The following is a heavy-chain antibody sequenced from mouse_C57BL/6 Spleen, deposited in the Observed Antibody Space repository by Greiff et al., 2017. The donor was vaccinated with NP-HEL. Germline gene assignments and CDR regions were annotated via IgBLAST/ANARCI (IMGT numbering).Heavy chain of an antibody. V-gene: IGHV1-81*01. J-gene: IGHJ4*01. CDR1: GYTFTSYG. CDR3: ARRGPYDGYYDYAMDY. Sequence: QVQLKQSGAELARPGASVKLSCKASGYTFTSYGISWVKQRTGQGLEWIGEIYPRSGNTYYNEKFKGKATLTADKSSSTAYMELRSLTSEDSAVYFCARRGPYDGYYDYAMDYWGQGTSVTVSS. CDR2: IYPRSGNT. D-gene: IGHD2-3*01.